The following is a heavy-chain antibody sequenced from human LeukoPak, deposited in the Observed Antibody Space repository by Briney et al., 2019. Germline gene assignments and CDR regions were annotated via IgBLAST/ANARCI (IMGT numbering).Heavy chain of an antibody. V-gene: IGHV1-69*01. CDR1: GGTFSSYA. D-gene: IGHD1-26*01. Sequence: ASVKVSCKASGGTFSSYAISWVRQAPGQGLEWMGGIIPIFGTANYAQKFQGRVTITADESTSTAYMELSSLRSEDTAVYYCARDRVGATTALDYWGQGTLVTVSS. CDR3: ARDRVGATTALDY. CDR2: IIPIFGTA. J-gene: IGHJ4*02.